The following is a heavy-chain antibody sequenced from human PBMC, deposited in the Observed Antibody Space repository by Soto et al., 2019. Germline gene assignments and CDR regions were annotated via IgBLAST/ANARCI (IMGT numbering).Heavy chain of an antibody. CDR1: GYSFTSYW. Sequence: GESLKISCKGSGYSFTSYWIGWVRQMPGKGLEWMGIIYPGDSDTRYSPSFQGQVTISADKSISTAYLQWSSLKASDTAMYYCARYHKPTYYYGSGSYYDYWGQGTLVTVSS. CDR2: IYPGDSDT. V-gene: IGHV5-51*01. D-gene: IGHD3-10*01. CDR3: ARYHKPTYYYGSGSYYDY. J-gene: IGHJ4*02.